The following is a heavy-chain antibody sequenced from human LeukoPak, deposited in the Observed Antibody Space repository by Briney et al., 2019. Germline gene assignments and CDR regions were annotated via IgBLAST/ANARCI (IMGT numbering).Heavy chain of an antibody. CDR1: GFTFSIYE. D-gene: IGHD5-18*01. J-gene: IGHJ4*02. CDR3: ARDRAYSYGEFDY. CDR2: INSGGSST. Sequence: GGSLRLSCAASGFTFSIYEMHWVRQAPGKGLVWVSRINSGGSSTTYADSVKGRFTLSRDNAKNTLYLQMNSLRAEDTAVYYCARDRAYSYGEFDYWGQGTLVSVSS. V-gene: IGHV3-74*01.